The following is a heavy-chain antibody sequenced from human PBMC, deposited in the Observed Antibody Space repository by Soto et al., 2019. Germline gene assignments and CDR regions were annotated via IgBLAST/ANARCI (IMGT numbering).Heavy chain of an antibody. CDR1: GFTFSTYG. CDR3: AIIAGRRGLYSRGGARFDY. D-gene: IGHD6-6*01. J-gene: IGHJ4*02. CDR2: IWYDGSNK. Sequence: GGSLRLSCAASGFTFSTYGMHWVRQAPGKGLEWVAVIWYDGSNKYYADSVKGRFTISRDNSKNTLYLQMNSLRAEDTAVYYYAIIAGRRGLYSRGGARFDYGGQGTLVTVSS. V-gene: IGHV3-33*01.